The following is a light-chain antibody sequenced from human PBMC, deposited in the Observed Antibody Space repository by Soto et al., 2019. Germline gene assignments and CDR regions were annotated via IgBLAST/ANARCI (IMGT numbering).Light chain of an antibody. J-gene: IGKJ1*01. CDR1: QSIRSN. Sequence: EIVLTQSPDTLSLSLAGGVTLFPKLSQSIRSNLAWYQQRPGQAPRLLMYGASTRADGIPARFTGSGSGTEFTLTISSLQSEDFAVYYCQQYHIWPPWTSGQGTKVDIK. CDR2: GAS. V-gene: IGKV3-15*01. CDR3: QQYHIWPPWT.